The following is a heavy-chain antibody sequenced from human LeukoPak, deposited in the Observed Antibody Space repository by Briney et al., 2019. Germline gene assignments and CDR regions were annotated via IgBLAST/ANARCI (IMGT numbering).Heavy chain of an antibody. CDR3: ARGVGFLTSAPEGFDY. CDR2: ISAYNGNT. CDR1: GYTFTSYG. J-gene: IGHJ4*02. V-gene: IGHV1-18*01. Sequence: GASVKVSCKASGYTFTSYGISWVRQAPGQGLEWMGWISAYNGNTNYAQKLQARVTMTTDTSTSTAYMELRSLRSDDTAVYYCARGVGFLTSAPEGFDYWGQGTLVTVSS. D-gene: IGHD1-26*01.